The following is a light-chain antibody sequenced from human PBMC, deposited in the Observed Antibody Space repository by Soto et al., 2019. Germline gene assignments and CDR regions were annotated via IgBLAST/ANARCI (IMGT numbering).Light chain of an antibody. CDR2: DVS. CDR1: SSDVGAYKY. CDR3: SSYARNRDVL. Sequence: QSALTQPRSVSGSPGQSVTISCTGTSSDVGAYKYVSWYQHHPGQSPKIMIYDVSKRPSGVPDRFSGSKSGNTASLTVSGLQAEDEADYYCSSYARNRDVLFGGGTKLTVL. J-gene: IGLJ2*01. V-gene: IGLV2-11*01.